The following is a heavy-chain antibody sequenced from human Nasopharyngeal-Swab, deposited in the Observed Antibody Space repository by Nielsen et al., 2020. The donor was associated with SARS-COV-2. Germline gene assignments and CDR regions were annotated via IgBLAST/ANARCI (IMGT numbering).Heavy chain of an antibody. CDR2: IIPIFGTA. J-gene: IGHJ5*02. Sequence: VRQAPGQGFEWMGGIIPIFGTANYAQKFQGRVTITADKSTSTAYMELSSLRSEDTAVYYCARDRIVGATSAFDPWGQGTLVTVSS. D-gene: IGHD1-26*01. CDR3: ARDRIVGATSAFDP. V-gene: IGHV1-69*06.